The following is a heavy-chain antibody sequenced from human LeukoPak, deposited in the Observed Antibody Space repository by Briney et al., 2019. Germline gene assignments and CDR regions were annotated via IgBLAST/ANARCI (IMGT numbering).Heavy chain of an antibody. J-gene: IGHJ4*02. Sequence: GGSLRLSCAASGFTFSSYGLSWVRASPGKGLGWVSAISGGGGTTYYAYYADSVKGRFTISRDNSKNTLNLQMNSLRAEDTAVYYCAKFYDILTGYFDYWGQGTLVTVSS. D-gene: IGHD3-9*01. CDR2: ISGGGGTTYYA. V-gene: IGHV3-23*01. CDR3: AKFYDILTGYFDY. CDR1: GFTFSSYG.